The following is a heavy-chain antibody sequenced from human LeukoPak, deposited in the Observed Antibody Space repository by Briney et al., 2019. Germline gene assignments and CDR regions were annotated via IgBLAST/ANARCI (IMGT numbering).Heavy chain of an antibody. Sequence: GGSLRLSCAASGFTFNSYWMSWVRQAPGRGLEWVANIKQDGSEKYYVDSVKGRFTISRDNAKNSLYLQMNSLRAEDTAVYYCARDSGDDYGDYGVDYWGQGTLVTVSS. D-gene: IGHD4-17*01. CDR3: ARDSGDDYGDYGVDY. CDR1: GFTFNSYW. CDR2: IKQDGSEK. J-gene: IGHJ4*02. V-gene: IGHV3-7*01.